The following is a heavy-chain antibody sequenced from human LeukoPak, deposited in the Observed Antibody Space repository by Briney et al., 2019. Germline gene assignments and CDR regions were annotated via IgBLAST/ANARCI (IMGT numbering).Heavy chain of an antibody. V-gene: IGHV3-15*01. J-gene: IGHJ4*02. CDR1: GFTFSNAW. CDR2: IKSKTDGGTT. CDR3: TTDPIVVVPAAIMPDY. D-gene: IGHD2-2*02. Sequence: PGGSLRLSCAASGFTFSNAWMSWVRQAPGKGLEWVGRIKSKTDGGTTDYAAPVKGRFTISRDDSKNTLYLQMNSLKTEDTAVYYCTTDPIVVVPAAIMPDYWGQGTLVTVSS.